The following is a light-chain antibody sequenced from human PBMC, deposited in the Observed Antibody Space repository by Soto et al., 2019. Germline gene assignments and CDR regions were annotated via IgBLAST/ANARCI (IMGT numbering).Light chain of an antibody. Sequence: EIVLTQSPGTLSLSPGDRTTLSCRASQSVSSNFLGWYQQKPGQAPRLLIYGASSRATGIPDRFSGSGSGTDFTLTIRRLEPEDFAVYYCQQYETSPRTFGQGTKVEI. CDR1: QSVSSNF. V-gene: IGKV3-20*01. CDR2: GAS. CDR3: QQYETSPRT. J-gene: IGKJ1*01.